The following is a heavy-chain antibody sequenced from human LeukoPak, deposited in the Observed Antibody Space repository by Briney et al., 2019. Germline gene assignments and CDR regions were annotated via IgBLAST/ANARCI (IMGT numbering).Heavy chain of an antibody. V-gene: IGHV4-59*01. CDR2: IYYSGST. CDR1: GGSISSYY. J-gene: IGHJ4*02. D-gene: IGHD3-10*01. CDR3: ARGPGMVRGVRFDY. Sequence: SETLCLTCTVSGGSISSYYWSWIRQPPGKGLEWIGYIYYSGSTNYNPSLKSRVTISVDTSKNQFSLKLSSVTAADTSVYYCARGPGMVRGVRFDYWGQGTLVTVSS.